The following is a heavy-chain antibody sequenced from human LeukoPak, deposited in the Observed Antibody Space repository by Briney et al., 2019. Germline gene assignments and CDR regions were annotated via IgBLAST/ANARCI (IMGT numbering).Heavy chain of an antibody. V-gene: IGHV3-48*01. CDR3: ARDPESGYHYFDY. CDR2: ISSGSSTT. J-gene: IGHJ4*02. D-gene: IGHD3-3*01. CDR1: GFTFSSCS. Sequence: GGSLRLSCAASGFTFSSCSMNWVRQAPGKGLEWVSYISSGSSTTYYADSVKGRFTISKDNAKNSLFLQMNSLRAEDTAVYYCARDPESGYHYFDYWGQGTLVTVS.